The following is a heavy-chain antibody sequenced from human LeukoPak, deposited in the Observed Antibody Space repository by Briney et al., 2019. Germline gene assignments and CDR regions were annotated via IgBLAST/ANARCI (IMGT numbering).Heavy chain of an antibody. J-gene: IGHJ4*02. Sequence: SVKVSCKASGGTFSSYAISWVRQAPGQGLEGMGVNIPIFGTAKYAQKFQGRVTITTDESTSTAYMELSSLRCEDTAAYYCAGDSRYYYDSSGYYYKSSLYFDYWGQGTLVTVSS. CDR3: AGDSRYYYDSSGYYYKSSLYFDY. V-gene: IGHV1-69*05. CDR2: NIPIFGTA. CDR1: GGTFSSYA. D-gene: IGHD3-22*01.